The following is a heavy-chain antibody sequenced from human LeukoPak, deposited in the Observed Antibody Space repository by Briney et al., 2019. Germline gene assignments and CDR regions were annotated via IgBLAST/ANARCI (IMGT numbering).Heavy chain of an antibody. D-gene: IGHD3-10*01. V-gene: IGHV4-4*07. J-gene: IGHJ3*02. CDR1: GGSISSSY. Sequence: SETLSLTCTVSGGSISSSYWSWIRQSAGKGLEWIGRIYSSGTTNYNPSLKSRVTMSVDTSKNQFSLKLTSVTAADTAVYHCARGPWFNAFGIWGQGTMVTVS. CDR2: IYSSGTT. CDR3: ARGPWFNAFGI.